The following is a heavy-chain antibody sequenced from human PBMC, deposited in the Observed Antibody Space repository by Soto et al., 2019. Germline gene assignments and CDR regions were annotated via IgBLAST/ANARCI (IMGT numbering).Heavy chain of an antibody. CDR2: IYPGDSDT. J-gene: IGHJ6*03. CDR1: GYSFTSYW. CDR3: ARHGCSSTSCYAYYYYYMDF. V-gene: IGHV5-51*01. D-gene: IGHD2-2*01. Sequence: LGESLKISCKGSGYSFTSYWIGWVRQMPGKGLEWMGIIYPGDSDTRYSPSFQGQVTISADKSISTAYLQWSSLKASDTAMYYCARHGCSSTSCYAYYYYYMDFWGKGTTVT.